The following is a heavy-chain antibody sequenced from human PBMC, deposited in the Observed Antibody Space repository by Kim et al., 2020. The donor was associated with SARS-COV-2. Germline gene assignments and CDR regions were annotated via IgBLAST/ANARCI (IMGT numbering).Heavy chain of an antibody. Sequence: GGSLRLSCAASGVTFNIYGMNWVRQAPGKGLEWVSYIGSSNNIYYADSVKGRFTISRDNAKNSLYLQMSSLRDEDTAVYYCARDGGPGSSSWYSFDYWGQGTLVTVSS. CDR1: GVTFNIYG. J-gene: IGHJ4*02. V-gene: IGHV3-48*02. CDR3: ARDGGPGSSSWYSFDY. D-gene: IGHD6-13*01. CDR2: IGSSNNI.